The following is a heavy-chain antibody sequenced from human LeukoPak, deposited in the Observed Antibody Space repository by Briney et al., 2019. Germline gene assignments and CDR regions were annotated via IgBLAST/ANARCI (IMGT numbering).Heavy chain of an antibody. V-gene: IGHV3-74*01. D-gene: IGHD6-13*01. CDR1: GFTFSSYW. CDR2: INSDGSST. Sequence: GGSLRLSCAASGFTFSSYWMHWVRQAPGKGLVWVSRINSDGSSTSYADSVKGRFTISRDNAKNTLYLQMNSLRAEDTAVYYCARAYSSSGRFDYWGQGTLVTVSS. CDR3: ARAYSSSGRFDY. J-gene: IGHJ4*02.